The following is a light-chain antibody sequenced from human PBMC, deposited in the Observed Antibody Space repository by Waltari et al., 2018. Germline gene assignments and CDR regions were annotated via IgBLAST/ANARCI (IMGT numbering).Light chain of an antibody. CDR3: QQHYSLPIT. V-gene: IGKV1-33*01. CDR2: DAS. Sequence: DIQMTQSHSSLSASVGDRVTITCQASQGINNFLNWYQQRPGKAPDRLIYDASNLETGVPSRFSGGSGTDFTFTISSVQPEDIATYYCQQHYSLPITFGQGTRLEIK. CDR1: QGINNF. J-gene: IGKJ5*01.